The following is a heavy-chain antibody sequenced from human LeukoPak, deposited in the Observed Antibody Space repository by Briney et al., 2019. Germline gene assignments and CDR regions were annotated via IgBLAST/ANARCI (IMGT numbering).Heavy chain of an antibody. CDR1: GFSFSSYN. CDR2: ISATTGKI. D-gene: IGHD5-18*01. J-gene: IGHJ4*02. CDR3: VRAFNGNSYGYGF. Sequence: GRSLRLSCAASGFSFSSYNMNWVRQAPGKGLEWVSYISATTGKIYYADSAKGRFTISRDNSKNELYLQLNSLRGEDTAVYYCVRAFNGNSYGYGFWGQGTLVTVSS. V-gene: IGHV3-48*04.